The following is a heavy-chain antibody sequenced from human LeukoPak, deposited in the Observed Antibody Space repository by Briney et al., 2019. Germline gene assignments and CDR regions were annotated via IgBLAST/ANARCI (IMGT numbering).Heavy chain of an antibody. J-gene: IGHJ3*02. Sequence: SETLSLTCTVSGGSISSSSYYWGWIRQPPGKGLEWIGSIYYSGSTYYNPSLKSRVTISVDTSKNQFSLKLSSVTAADTAVYYCARRGRSGGAYYYGSGSYYSSRKDAFDIWGQGTMVTVSS. V-gene: IGHV4-39*01. D-gene: IGHD3-10*01. CDR1: GGSISSSSYY. CDR2: IYYSGST. CDR3: ARRGRSGGAYYYGSGSYYSSRKDAFDI.